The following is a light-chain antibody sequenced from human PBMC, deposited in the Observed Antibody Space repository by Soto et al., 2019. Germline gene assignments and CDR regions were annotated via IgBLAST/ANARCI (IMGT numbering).Light chain of an antibody. Sequence: DIQMTQSPSTLSASVGDRVTIACRASQTITGWLAWYQQRPGHAPKLLIYQASSLQSGVPSRFSGSGSGTEFTLTINSLQPDDFATYYCQQYKTYPLTFGGGTKVEIK. V-gene: IGKV1-5*03. CDR3: QQYKTYPLT. J-gene: IGKJ4*01. CDR2: QAS. CDR1: QTITGW.